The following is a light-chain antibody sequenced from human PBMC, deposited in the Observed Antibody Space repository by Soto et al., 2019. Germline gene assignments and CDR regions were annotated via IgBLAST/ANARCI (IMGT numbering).Light chain of an antibody. CDR1: QSVFFSSNNKNY. V-gene: IGKV4-1*01. CDR2: WAS. CDR3: QQHYSSPLT. J-gene: IGKJ4*01. Sequence: DIVMTQSPDSLAMSLGERATINCKSSQSVFFSSNNKNYLVWYQQKPGQPPKLLIYWASTRESGVPDRFSGSWSGTDFTLTISSLQAEDVAVYYCQQHYSSPLTFGGGTKVEIK.